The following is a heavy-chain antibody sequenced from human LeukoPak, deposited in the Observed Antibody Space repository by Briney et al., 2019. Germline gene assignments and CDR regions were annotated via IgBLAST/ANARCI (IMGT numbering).Heavy chain of an antibody. CDR2: INHSGST. Sequence: PSETLSLTCTVSGGSISSYSWSWIRQSPGKGLEWMGYINHSGSTNYNPSFKSRVIISIATSKKQFSLKLSSVTAADTAVYYCARRSGGWYYDYWGQGTLVTVSS. V-gene: IGHV4-59*01. CDR1: GGSISSYS. CDR3: ARRSGGWYYDY. J-gene: IGHJ4*02. D-gene: IGHD6-19*01.